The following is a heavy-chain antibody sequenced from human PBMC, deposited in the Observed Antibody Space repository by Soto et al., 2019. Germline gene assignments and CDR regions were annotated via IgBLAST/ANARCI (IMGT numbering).Heavy chain of an antibody. CDR1: GFTFSSYA. J-gene: IGHJ6*02. V-gene: IGHV3-30-3*01. Sequence: GGSLRLSCAASGFTFSSYAMHWVRQAPGKGLEWVAVISYDGSNKYYADSVKGRFTISRDNSKNTLYLQMISLRAEDTAVYYCARDMSRFSSSPSYYYYGMDVWGQGTTVTVS. CDR3: ARDMSRFSSSPSYYYYGMDV. CDR2: ISYDGSNK. D-gene: IGHD6-6*01.